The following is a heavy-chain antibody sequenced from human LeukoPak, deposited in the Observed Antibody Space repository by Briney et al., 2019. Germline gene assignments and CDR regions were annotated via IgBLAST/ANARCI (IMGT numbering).Heavy chain of an antibody. CDR3: AKDQGYDYVWGSSPFDY. CDR2: ISTSSDTI. D-gene: IGHD3-16*01. Sequence: GGSLRPSCAASGFTFSRYSMTWVRQAPGKGLEWVSFISTSSDTIYYADSVKGRFTISRDNAKNTLYLQMNSLRAEDTAVYYCAKDQGYDYVWGSSPFDYWGQGTLVTVSS. CDR1: GFTFSRYS. J-gene: IGHJ4*02. V-gene: IGHV3-48*04.